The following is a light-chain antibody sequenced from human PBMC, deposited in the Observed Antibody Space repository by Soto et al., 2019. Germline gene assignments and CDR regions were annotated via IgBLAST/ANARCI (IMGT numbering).Light chain of an antibody. CDR1: QSISGW. CDR3: QQYSSYSS. V-gene: IGKV1-5*01. Sequence: DIQMTQSPFTLSASVGDRVTITCRASQSISGWLAWYQQKPGRAPNLLISDASSLESGVPSRFSDSGSGTEFTLTISGLQPDDFATYYCQQYSSYSSFGQGTKLEIK. J-gene: IGKJ2*01. CDR2: DAS.